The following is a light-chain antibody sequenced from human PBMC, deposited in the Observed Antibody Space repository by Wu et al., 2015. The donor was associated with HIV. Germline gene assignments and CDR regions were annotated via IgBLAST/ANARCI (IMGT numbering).Light chain of an antibody. J-gene: IGKJ2*01. CDR2: ATS. CDR3: KLYGSSPYT. V-gene: IGKV3-20*01. Sequence: DILLTQSPGTLPLSPGERATLSCRASQSVSSNYLAWYQQKPGQAPRLLIYATSNRATGIPDRISGSGSGTLFTLTISRLEPEDSAVYYCKLYGSSPYTFGQGTKLEIK. CDR1: QSVSSNY.